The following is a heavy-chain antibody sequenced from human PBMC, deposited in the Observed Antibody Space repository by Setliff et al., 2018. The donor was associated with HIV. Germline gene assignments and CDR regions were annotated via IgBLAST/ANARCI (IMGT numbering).Heavy chain of an antibody. V-gene: IGHV4-59*05. CDR1: GGSFSDYY. CDR3: ARLRQWLAFFDS. CDR2: ISSSGNT. J-gene: IGHJ4*02. D-gene: IGHD6-19*01. Sequence: SETLSLTCTVSGGSFSDYYRSWIRQPPGKGLEWIGSISSSGNTYYNPSLKSRVTISVDTSQNQFSLKLTSVTAADTAVYYCARLRQWLAFFDSWGQGTLVTVSS.